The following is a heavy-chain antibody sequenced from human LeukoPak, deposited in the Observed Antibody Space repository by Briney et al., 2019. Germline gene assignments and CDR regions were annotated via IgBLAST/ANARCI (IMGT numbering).Heavy chain of an antibody. D-gene: IGHD5-24*01. Sequence: PSVNVSCKASGYTFTSYYMHWVRQAPGQGLEWMGIINPSGGSTSYAQKFQGRVTMTRDTSTSTVYMELSSLRSEDTAVYYCARGVSWTGDGYRIDYWGQGTLVTVSS. CDR3: ARGVSWTGDGYRIDY. J-gene: IGHJ4*02. CDR2: INPSGGST. V-gene: IGHV1-46*01. CDR1: GYTFTSYY.